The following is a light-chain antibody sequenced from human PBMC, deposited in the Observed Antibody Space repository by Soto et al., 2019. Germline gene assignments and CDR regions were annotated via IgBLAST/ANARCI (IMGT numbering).Light chain of an antibody. J-gene: IGLJ2*01. CDR2: DVS. CDR3: SSYTSTRTHVI. V-gene: IGLV2-14*01. CDR1: ASDVGDYNY. Sequence: QSALTQPASVSGSPGQSITISCTATASDVGDYNYVSWFQRYPGKAPKLMIYDVSNRPSGVSNRFSGSKSGNTASLTISGLQAEDEADYYCSSYTSTRTHVIFGGGPKVTVL.